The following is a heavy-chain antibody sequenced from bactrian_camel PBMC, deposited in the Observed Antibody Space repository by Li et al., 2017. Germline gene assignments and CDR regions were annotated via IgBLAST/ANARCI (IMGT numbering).Heavy chain of an antibody. Sequence: HVQLVESGGGSVPVGGSLRLSCVSSVGYVFSSHCMGWFRQIPDKEREGVAGIESDGSTSYTDSVKGRFTVSQDSAKNILYLQMNSLKPEDTAKYSCGATWVPYDGRCRSQGNKTEQMHFWGQGTQVTVSS. J-gene: IGHJ4*01. CDR3: GATWVPYDGRCRSQGNKTEQMHF. V-gene: IGHV3S9*01. D-gene: IGHD1*01. CDR1: GYVFSSHC. CDR2: IESDGST.